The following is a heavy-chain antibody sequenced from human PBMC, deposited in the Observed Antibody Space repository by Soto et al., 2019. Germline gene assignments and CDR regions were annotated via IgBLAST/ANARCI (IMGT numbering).Heavy chain of an antibody. CDR3: ATWAGYYYYSGMDV. CDR2: MNPNSGNT. D-gene: IGHD1-26*01. J-gene: IGHJ6*02. CDR1: GYTFTSYD. Sequence: QVQLVQSGAEVKKPGASVKVSCKASGYTFTSYDINWVRQATGQGLEWMGWMNPNSGNTGYAQKFQGRVTMTRNTSISTAYMELGSLRSEDTAVYYCATWAGYYYYSGMDVWGQGTTVTVSS. V-gene: IGHV1-8*01.